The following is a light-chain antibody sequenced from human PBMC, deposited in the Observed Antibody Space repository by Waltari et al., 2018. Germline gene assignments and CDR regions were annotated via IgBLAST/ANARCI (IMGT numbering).Light chain of an antibody. CDR3: SSHTTRSLLGV. CDR2: DVT. J-gene: IGLJ3*02. V-gene: IGLV2-14*03. CDR1: THYVVDFNY. Sequence: QSVLTHPPAVAGSPGQSITISCTATTHYVVDFNYVAWYQQHPDKAPKLILFDVTTRASGVSSRFSGSKSANTASLTISGLQAEDEALYYCSSHTTRSLLGVFGGGTKLTVL.